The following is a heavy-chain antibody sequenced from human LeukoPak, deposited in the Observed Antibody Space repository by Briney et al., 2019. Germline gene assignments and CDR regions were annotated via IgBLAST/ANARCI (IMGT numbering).Heavy chain of an antibody. J-gene: IGHJ4*02. CDR3: AKGQWLGTFDY. CDR2: ISGSGGST. D-gene: IGHD6-19*01. CDR1: GFTFSSYG. V-gene: IGHV3-23*01. Sequence: GVLRLSCAASGFTFSSYGMSWVRQAPGKGLEWVSAISGSGGSTYYADSVKGRFTISRDNSKNTLYLQMNSLRAEDTAVYYCAKGQWLGTFDYWGQGTLVTVSS.